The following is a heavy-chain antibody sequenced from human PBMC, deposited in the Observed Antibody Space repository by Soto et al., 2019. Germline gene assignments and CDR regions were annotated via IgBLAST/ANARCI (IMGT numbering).Heavy chain of an antibody. CDR2: ISGRGGST. CDR1: GFTFSSYA. V-gene: IGHV3-23*01. CDR3: ANLGQYYDFWSGTDLDFDY. D-gene: IGHD3-3*01. Sequence: EVQLLESGGGLVQPGGSLRLSCAASGFTFSSYAMSWVRQAPGKGLEWVSAISGRGGSTYYADSVKGRFTISRDNSKNTLYLQMNSLRAEDTAVYYCANLGQYYDFWSGTDLDFDYWGQGTLVTVSS. J-gene: IGHJ4*02.